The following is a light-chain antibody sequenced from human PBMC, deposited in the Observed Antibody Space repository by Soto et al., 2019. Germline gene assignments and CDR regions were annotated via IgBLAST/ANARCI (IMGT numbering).Light chain of an antibody. CDR3: QHRSNWPRLT. CDR2: DAF. Sequence: ENVLTQSPGTLSLSPGDRATLSCRASQSVSSKVAWYQQRRGQAPRLLIYDAFIRATGIPARFSGSGSGTDYTLTISSLEPEDIAVYYCQHRSNWPRLTFGGGTKVDI. J-gene: IGKJ4*01. V-gene: IGKV3-11*01. CDR1: QSVSSK.